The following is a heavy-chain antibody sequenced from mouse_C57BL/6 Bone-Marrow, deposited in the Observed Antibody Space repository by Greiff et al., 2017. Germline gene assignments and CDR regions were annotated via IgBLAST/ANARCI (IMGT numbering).Heavy chain of an antibody. CDR2: IDPENGDT. CDR3: TTKAYGSSPFAY. D-gene: IGHD1-1*01. V-gene: IGHV14-4*01. CDR1: GFNIKDDY. Sequence: VQLKQSGAELVRPGASVKLSCTASGFNIKDDYMHWVKQRPEQGLEWIGWIDPENGDTEYASKFQGKATITADTSSHTAYLQLSSLTSEDTAVYYCTTKAYGSSPFAYWGQGTLVTVSA. J-gene: IGHJ3*01.